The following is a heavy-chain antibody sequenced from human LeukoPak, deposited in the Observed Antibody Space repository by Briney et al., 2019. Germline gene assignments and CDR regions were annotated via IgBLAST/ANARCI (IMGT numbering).Heavy chain of an antibody. CDR3: ARRSRDTANDY. Sequence: ASVKVSCKASGYTFTSYYMHWVRQAPGQGLEWMGWISAYNGNTNYAQKLQGRVTMTTDTSTSTAYMELRSLRSDDTAVYYCARRSRDTANDYWGQGTLVTVSS. D-gene: IGHD5-18*01. CDR2: ISAYNGNT. V-gene: IGHV1-18*04. J-gene: IGHJ4*02. CDR1: GYTFTSYY.